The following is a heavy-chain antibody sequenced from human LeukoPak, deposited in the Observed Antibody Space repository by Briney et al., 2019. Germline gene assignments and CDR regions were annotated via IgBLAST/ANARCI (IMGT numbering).Heavy chain of an antibody. V-gene: IGHV3-74*01. J-gene: IGHJ4*02. CDR2: INSDGSST. CDR3: ANLYSSSFVFN. CDR1: GFTFSSYW. D-gene: IGHD6-6*01. Sequence: SGGSLRLSCAASGFTFSSYWMHWVRQAPGKGLVWVSRINSDGSSTSYADSVKGRFTISRDNAKNTLYLQMNSLRAEDTAVYYCANLYSSSFVFNWGQGTLVTVSS.